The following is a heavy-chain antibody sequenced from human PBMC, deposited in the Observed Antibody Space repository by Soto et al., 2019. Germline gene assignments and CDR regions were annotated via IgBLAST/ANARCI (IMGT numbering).Heavy chain of an antibody. V-gene: IGHV1-46*01. CDR2: INPAPGST. CDR1: GFTFTNYY. Sequence: QVQLVQSGAEVKKSGAAVKISCKTSGFTFTNYYLHWVRQAPGQGLEWMGLINPAPGSTNYAEQFQGRVTLTRDMSSNTISMQLGRLTSEDTGVYYCARGGWACDSSEGGFDLWGQGTHITVSS. J-gene: IGHJ4*02. D-gene: IGHD6-19*01. CDR3: ARGGWACDSSEGGFDL.